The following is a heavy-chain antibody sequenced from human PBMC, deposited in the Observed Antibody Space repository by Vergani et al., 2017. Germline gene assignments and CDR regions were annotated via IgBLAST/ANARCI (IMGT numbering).Heavy chain of an antibody. CDR2: ISSSSSYI. J-gene: IGHJ3*02. Sequence: EVQLVESGGGLVKPGGSLRLSCAASGFTFSSYSMNWVRQAPGKGLEWVSSISSSSSYIYYADSVKGRFTISRDNAKNSLYLQMNSLRAEDTAVYYCARKIQLWRARRNSGEAFDIWGQGTMVTVSS. V-gene: IGHV3-21*01. D-gene: IGHD5-18*01. CDR3: ARKIQLWRARRNSGEAFDI. CDR1: GFTFSSYS.